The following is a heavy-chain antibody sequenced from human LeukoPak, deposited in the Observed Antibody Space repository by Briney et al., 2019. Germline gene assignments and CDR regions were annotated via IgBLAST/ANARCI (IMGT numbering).Heavy chain of an antibody. CDR1: GFTFTSFA. D-gene: IGHD3-22*01. V-gene: IGHV3-23*01. Sequence: GGSLRLSCAASGFTFTSFAMTWVRQAPGKGLEWVSAISGSGDSTYYADSVKGRFTISRDNSKNTPYLQMNSLRAEDTAVYYCAKDRSSGHYYDFDYWGQGTLVTVSS. CDR2: ISGSGDST. CDR3: AKDRSSGHYYDFDY. J-gene: IGHJ4*02.